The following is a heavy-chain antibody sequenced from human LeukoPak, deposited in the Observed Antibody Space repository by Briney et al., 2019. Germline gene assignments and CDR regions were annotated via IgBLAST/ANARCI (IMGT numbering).Heavy chain of an antibody. Sequence: AGESLKISCKGSGYRFTSSWIGWVRQMPGKGLEWMGIIYPGDSDTRYSPSFQGQVTISADRSISTAYLQWNSLKASDTAMYYYARVITAGDWRGFDYWGQGTLVTVSS. CDR1: GYRFTSSW. CDR2: IYPGDSDT. V-gene: IGHV5-51*01. J-gene: IGHJ4*02. CDR3: ARVITAGDWRGFDY. D-gene: IGHD2-21*01.